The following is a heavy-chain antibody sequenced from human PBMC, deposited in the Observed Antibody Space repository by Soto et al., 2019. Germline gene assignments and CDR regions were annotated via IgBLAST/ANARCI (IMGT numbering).Heavy chain of an antibody. CDR1: GYTFTGYY. J-gene: IGHJ6*02. V-gene: IGHV1-2*04. D-gene: IGHD2-21*01. Sequence: GASVKVSCKASGYTFTGYYMHWVRQAPGQGLEWMGWINPNSGGTNYAQKFQGWVTMTRDTSISTAYMELSRLRSDDTAVYFCARDRVMRGNAYYYGMDVWGQGTTVTVSS. CDR2: INPNSGGT. CDR3: ARDRVMRGNAYYYGMDV.